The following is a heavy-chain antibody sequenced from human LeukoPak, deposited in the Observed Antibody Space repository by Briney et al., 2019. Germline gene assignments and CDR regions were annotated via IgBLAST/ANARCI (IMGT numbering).Heavy chain of an antibody. Sequence: SETLSLTCAVYGGSFSGYYWSWIRQPPGKGLEWSGEINHSGSTNYNPSLKSRVTISVDTSKNQFSLKLSSVTAADTAVYYCARADSSSWYGVYYYYYGMDVWGQGTTVTVSS. J-gene: IGHJ6*02. CDR3: ARADSSSWYGVYYYYYGMDV. CDR2: INHSGST. V-gene: IGHV4-34*01. D-gene: IGHD6-13*01. CDR1: GGSFSGYY.